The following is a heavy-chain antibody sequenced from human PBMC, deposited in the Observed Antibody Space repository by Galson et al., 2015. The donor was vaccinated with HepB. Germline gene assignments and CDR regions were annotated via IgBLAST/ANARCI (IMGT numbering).Heavy chain of an antibody. Sequence: SVKVSCKASGGTFSSYAISWVRQAPGQGLEWMGGIIPIFGTANYAQKFQGRVTITADESSSTAYMELSSLRSEDTAVYYCARDRSGAGMATTGAAVDIWGQGTMVTVSS. V-gene: IGHV1-69*13. CDR2: IIPIFGTA. CDR1: GGTFSSYA. D-gene: IGHD5-24*01. CDR3: ARDRSGAGMATTGAAVDI. J-gene: IGHJ3*02.